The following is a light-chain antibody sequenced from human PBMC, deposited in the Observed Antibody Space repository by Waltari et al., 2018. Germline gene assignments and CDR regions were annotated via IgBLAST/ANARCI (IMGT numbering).Light chain of an antibody. J-gene: IGKJ1*01. CDR3: QQYNNYFWT. CDR2: QAS. Sequence: DIQMTQSPSTLSASVGASVTITCRASQSIRNWLAWYQQKPGRAPKLLMYQASNLESGVPSRFSGSGSGSQFTLTISSLQPDDFATYYCQQYNNYFWTFGQGTKVEIK. V-gene: IGKV1-5*03. CDR1: QSIRNW.